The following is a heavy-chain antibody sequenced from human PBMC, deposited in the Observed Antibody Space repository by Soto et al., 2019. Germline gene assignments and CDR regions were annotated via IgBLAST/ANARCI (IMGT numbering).Heavy chain of an antibody. V-gene: IGHV1-69*04. J-gene: IGHJ3*02. CDR3: ARDQDYGDYGTNAFDI. D-gene: IGHD4-17*01. Sequence: GASVKVSCKASGVTFSSYTISWVRQAPGQGLEWMGRIIPILGIANYAQKFQGRVTITADKSTSTAYMELSSLRSEDTAVYYCARDQDYGDYGTNAFDIWGQGTMVTVSS. CDR2: IIPILGIA. CDR1: GVTFSSYT.